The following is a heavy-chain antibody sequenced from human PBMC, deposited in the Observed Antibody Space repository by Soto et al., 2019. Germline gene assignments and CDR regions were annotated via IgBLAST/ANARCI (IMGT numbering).Heavy chain of an antibody. V-gene: IGHV1-69*01. D-gene: IGHD2-2*01. CDR2: IFPIFGTA. J-gene: IGHJ6*02. CDR1: GGTFSSYA. CDR3: ARYPARPDGRRKYYYYGMDV. Sequence: QGQLVQSGAEVKKPGSSVKVSCKASGGTFSSYAISWVRQAPGQGLEWMGVIFPIFGTANYAQKFQGRVTITAVESTSTASMELRSLRSEDTAVYYCARYPARPDGRRKYYYYGMDVWCQGTTVTVSS.